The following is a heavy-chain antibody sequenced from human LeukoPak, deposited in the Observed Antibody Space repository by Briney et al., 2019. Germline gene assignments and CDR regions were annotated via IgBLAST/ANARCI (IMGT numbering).Heavy chain of an antibody. CDR2: INHVGIT. CDR3: ARRGPRLLACFSESFFDY. D-gene: IGHD3-9*01. J-gene: IGHJ4*02. V-gene: IGHV4-34*01. CDR1: GESFNGYY. Sequence: PSETLSLTCAVYGESFNGYYWSWIRQSPQKGLEWIGHINHVGITNYNPSLKSRLTILVDTSTNQFTLKLKSVTAADTAVYYCARRGPRLLACFSESFFDYWAQGTLFTFSS.